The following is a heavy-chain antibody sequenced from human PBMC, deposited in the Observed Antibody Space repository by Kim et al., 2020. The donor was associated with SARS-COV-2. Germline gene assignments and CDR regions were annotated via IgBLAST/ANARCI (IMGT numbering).Heavy chain of an antibody. CDR3: ATIVVVPAATRGGFLDY. CDR2: ISYDGSNK. CDR1: GFTFSSYG. V-gene: IGHV3-30*03. D-gene: IGHD2-2*01. J-gene: IGHJ4*02. Sequence: GGSLRLSCAASGFTFSSYGMHWVRQAPGKGLEWVAVISYDGSNKYYADSVKGRFTISRDNSKNTLYLQMNSLRAEDTAVYYCATIVVVPAATRGGFLDYWGQGTLVTVSS.